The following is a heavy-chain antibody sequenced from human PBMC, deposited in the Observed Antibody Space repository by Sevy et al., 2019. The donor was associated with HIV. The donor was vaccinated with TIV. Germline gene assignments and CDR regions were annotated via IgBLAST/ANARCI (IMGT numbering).Heavy chain of an antibody. D-gene: IGHD3-10*01. J-gene: IGHJ4*02. CDR2: TYYKSKWCN. V-gene: IGHV6-1*01. CDR1: GDSVSTYSAA. Sequence: SQTVSLTCAISGDSVSTYSAAWNWIRQSPSRGLEWLGRTYYKSKWCNDYALSVKSRISINPDTPKNQISLQLNSVTPEDTAVYYCARESRWFFFHFDYWGQGTLVTVSS. CDR3: ARESRWFFFHFDY.